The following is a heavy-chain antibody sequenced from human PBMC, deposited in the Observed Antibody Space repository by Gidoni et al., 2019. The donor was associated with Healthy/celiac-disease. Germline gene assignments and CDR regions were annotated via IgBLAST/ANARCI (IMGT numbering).Heavy chain of an antibody. CDR2: ISYDGSNK. V-gene: IGHV3-30-3*01. D-gene: IGHD2-15*01. CDR3: ASEVVVAATGTATLDY. J-gene: IGHJ4*02. CDR1: GFTFSSYA. Sequence: QVQLVECGGGVVQPGRSLRLSCAASGFTFSSYAMHWVRQAPGKGLEWVAVISYDGSNKYYSDSVKGRFTISRDNSKNTLYLQMNSLRAEDTAVYYCASEVVVAATGTATLDYWGQGTLVTVSS.